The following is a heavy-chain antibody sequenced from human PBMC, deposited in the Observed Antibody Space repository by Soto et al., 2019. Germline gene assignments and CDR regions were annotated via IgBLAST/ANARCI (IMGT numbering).Heavy chain of an antibody. V-gene: IGHV1-2*02. CDR2: INPNSGDT. CDR1: GYTFTGYF. J-gene: IGHJ4*02. D-gene: IGHD1-1*01. CDR3: ARTKTPYDSRGGIAY. Sequence: ASVKVSCKASGYTFTGYFVHWVRQAPGQGLEWMGWINPNSGDTNYAQNFQGRVTMTRDTSINTAYMELNRLRSEDTAVYYCARTKTPYDSRGGIAYWGQGALVTVSS.